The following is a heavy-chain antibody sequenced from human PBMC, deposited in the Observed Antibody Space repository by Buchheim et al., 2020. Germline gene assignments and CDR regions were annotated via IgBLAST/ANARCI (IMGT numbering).Heavy chain of an antibody. CDR2: MSRNGSDI. J-gene: IGHJ6*02. CDR1: GFTFSTYE. CDR3: ARGPGQYQLLFDYYGMDI. D-gene: IGHD2-2*01. V-gene: IGHV3-48*03. Sequence: EVDLVESGGTLVQPGGSLRLSCAASGFTFSTYEINWVRQAPGKGLEWVSYMSRNGSDIQYVDSVKGRFTISRDNAEKAVYLQMNSLRVEDTAVYYCARGPGQYQLLFDYYGMDIWGQGTT.